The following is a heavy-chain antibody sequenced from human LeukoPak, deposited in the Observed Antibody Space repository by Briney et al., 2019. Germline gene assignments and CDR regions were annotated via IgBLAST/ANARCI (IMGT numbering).Heavy chain of an antibody. Sequence: GGSLRLSCAASGITFSSYAMHWVRQAPGKGLEWVAVISYDGSNKYYADSVKGRFTISRDNAKNSLYLQMNSLRAEDTAVYYCARVGGSSWYGAFDIWGQGTMVTVSS. CDR2: ISYDGSNK. V-gene: IGHV3-30*14. J-gene: IGHJ3*02. CDR3: ARVGGSSWYGAFDI. CDR1: GITFSSYA. D-gene: IGHD6-13*01.